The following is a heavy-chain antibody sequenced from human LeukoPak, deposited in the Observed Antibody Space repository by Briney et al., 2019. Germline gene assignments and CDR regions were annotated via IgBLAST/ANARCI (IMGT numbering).Heavy chain of an antibody. Sequence: ASVKVSCKASGYTFTSYDINWVRQATGQGLEWMGWMNPNSGNTGYAQKFQGRVTMTRNTSISTAYMELSSLRSEDTAVYYCASSQQYIGAYYSSRDDAFDIWGQGTMVTVSS. CDR2: MNPNSGNT. V-gene: IGHV1-8*01. J-gene: IGHJ3*02. CDR1: GYTFTSYD. CDR3: ASSQQYIGAYYSSRDDAFDI. D-gene: IGHD1-26*01.